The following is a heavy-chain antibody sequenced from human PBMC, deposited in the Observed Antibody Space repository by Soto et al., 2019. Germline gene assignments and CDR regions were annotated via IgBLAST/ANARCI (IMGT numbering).Heavy chain of an antibody. CDR2: FHYSGRT. J-gene: IGHJ6*02. Sequence: SETLSLNCSVSCGSISSGPYSWGWIRQPPGKGLEWIGTFHYSGRTYYSPSLESRVTISVDTSKNQFSLKVSSVTAADTAVFYCARLAGYCSGTSCYGYYGMDVWGQGTTVT. CDR1: CGSISSGPYS. V-gene: IGHV4-39*01. D-gene: IGHD2-2*01. CDR3: ARLAGYCSGTSCYGYYGMDV.